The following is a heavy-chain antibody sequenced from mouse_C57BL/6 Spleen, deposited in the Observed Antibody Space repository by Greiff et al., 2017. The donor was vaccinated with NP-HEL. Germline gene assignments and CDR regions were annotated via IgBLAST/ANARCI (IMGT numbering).Heavy chain of an antibody. Sequence: LVESGPELVKPGASVKISCKASGYAFSSSWMNWVKQRPGKGLEWIGRIYPGDGDTNYNGKFKGKATLTADKSSSTAYMQLSSLTSEDSSVYFWARSGSSGVYAMGYWGQGTSVTVSS. CDR2: IYPGDGDT. V-gene: IGHV1-82*01. D-gene: IGHD3-2*02. J-gene: IGHJ4*01. CDR3: ARSGSSGVYAMGY. CDR1: GYAFSSSW.